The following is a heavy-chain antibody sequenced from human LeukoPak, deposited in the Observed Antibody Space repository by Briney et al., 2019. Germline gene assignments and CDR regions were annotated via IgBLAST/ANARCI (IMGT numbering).Heavy chain of an antibody. CDR1: GYTLTELS. V-gene: IGHV1-24*01. CDR3: ARVFGSLVEDAFDI. Sequence: GASVKVSCKVSGYTLTELSMHWVRQAPGKGLEWMGGFDPEDGETIYAQKFQGRVTMTEDTSTDTAYMELSSLRSEDTAVYYCARVFGSLVEDAFDIWGQGTMVTVSS. D-gene: IGHD2-2*01. J-gene: IGHJ3*02. CDR2: FDPEDGET.